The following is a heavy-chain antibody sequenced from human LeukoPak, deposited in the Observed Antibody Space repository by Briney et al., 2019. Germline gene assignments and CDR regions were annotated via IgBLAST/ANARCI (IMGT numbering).Heavy chain of an antibody. CDR2: ISGSGGST. J-gene: IGHJ6*02. Sequence: GGSLRLSCAASGFTFSSYAMSWVRQAPGKGLEWVSAISGSGGSTYYADSVKGRFTISRDNSKNTLYLQMNSLRAEDTAVYYCAKDLGDPLRYFDCLPGGMDVWGQGTTVTVSS. CDR3: AKDLGDPLRYFDCLPGGMDV. CDR1: GFTFSSYA. D-gene: IGHD3-9*01. V-gene: IGHV3-23*01.